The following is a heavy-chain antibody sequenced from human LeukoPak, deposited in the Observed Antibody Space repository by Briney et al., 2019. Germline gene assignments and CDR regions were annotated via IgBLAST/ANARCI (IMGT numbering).Heavy chain of an antibody. V-gene: IGHV4-39*01. Sequence: SETLSLTCTVSGGSVSSTTYYWSWIRQPPGKGLEWIASINYSGSTYYNPSLKSRVTISVDTSENQFSLKLSSVTAADTAVYYCARYVVYGSGKYYFDYWGQGTLVTASS. CDR2: INYSGST. J-gene: IGHJ4*02. D-gene: IGHD3-10*01. CDR3: ARYVVYGSGKYYFDY. CDR1: GGSVSSTTYY.